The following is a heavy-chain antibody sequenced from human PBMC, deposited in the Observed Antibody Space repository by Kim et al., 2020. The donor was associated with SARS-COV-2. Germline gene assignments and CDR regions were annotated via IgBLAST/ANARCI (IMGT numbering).Heavy chain of an antibody. CDR1: GGSISSNY. CDR2: TYYSGNT. V-gene: IGHV4-59*01. D-gene: IGHD4-17*01. J-gene: IGHJ4*02. Sequence: SETLSLTCSVSGGSISSNYWSWMRQPPGKGLEWVGYTYYSGNTYYNPSLKSRVTISIDTSKTQFSLKLTSVTAADTAMYYCARSRDYGGRFDSWGQGTLVTVSS. CDR3: ARSRDYGGRFDS.